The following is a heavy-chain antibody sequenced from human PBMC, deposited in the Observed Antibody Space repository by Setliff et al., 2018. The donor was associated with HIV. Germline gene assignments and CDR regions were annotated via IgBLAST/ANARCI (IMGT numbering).Heavy chain of an antibody. CDR2: IYTSGST. CDR3: ARDRGGATRTGSFDI. Sequence: NPSETLSLTCTVSGGSISSYYWSWIRQPAGKGLEWIGRIYTSGSTNYNPSLKSRVTMSVDTSKNQFSLKLSSLTATDTAVYYCARDRGGATRTGSFDIWGQGTMVTVSS. CDR1: GGSISSYY. D-gene: IGHD3-16*01. V-gene: IGHV4-4*07. J-gene: IGHJ3*02.